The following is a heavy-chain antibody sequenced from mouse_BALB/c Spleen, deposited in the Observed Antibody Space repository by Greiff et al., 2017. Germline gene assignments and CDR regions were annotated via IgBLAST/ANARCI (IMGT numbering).Heavy chain of an antibody. CDR2: IDPANGNT. CDR1: GFNIKDTY. V-gene: IGHV14-3*02. CDR3: ARASYGNSRAMDY. J-gene: IGHJ4*01. D-gene: IGHD2-1*01. Sequence: VQLQQSGAELVKPGASVKLSCTASGFNIKDTYMHWVKQRPEQGLEWIGRIDPANGNTKYDPKFQGKATITADTSSNTAYLQLSSLTSEDTAVYYCARASYGNSRAMDYWGQGTSVTVSS.